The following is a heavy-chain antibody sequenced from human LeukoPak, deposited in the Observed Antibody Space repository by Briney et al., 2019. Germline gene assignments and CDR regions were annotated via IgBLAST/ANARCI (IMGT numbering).Heavy chain of an antibody. J-gene: IGHJ3*02. CDR3: ARAVGHRESFDI. CDR2: ISAYNGNT. Sequence: ASVKVSCKASGYTFTSYGISWVRHAPGQGLEWMGWISAYNGNTNYAQKLQGRVTMTTDTSTSTAYMELRSLRSDDTAVYYCARAVGHRESFDIWGQGKMVTVSS. CDR1: GYTFTSYG. D-gene: IGHD1-26*01. V-gene: IGHV1-18*01.